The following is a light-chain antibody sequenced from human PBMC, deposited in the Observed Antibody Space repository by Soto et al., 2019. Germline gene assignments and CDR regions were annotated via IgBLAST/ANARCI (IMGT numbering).Light chain of an antibody. V-gene: IGKV3-15*01. CDR1: QSIGSS. J-gene: IGKJ4*01. CDR2: EAS. CDR3: QQYDDWPPIT. Sequence: EIVMTQSPATLSVSPGERVTLSCRASQSIGSSVAWYQQRPGQAPRLLLYEASSRATGVPARFSGSGSGTHFTLTISSLQSEDFAVYYCQQYDDWPPITFGGGTKVEI.